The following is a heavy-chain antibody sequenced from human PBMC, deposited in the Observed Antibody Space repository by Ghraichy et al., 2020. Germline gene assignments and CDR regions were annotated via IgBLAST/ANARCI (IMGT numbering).Heavy chain of an antibody. J-gene: IGHJ1*01. CDR1: GFTSRTYA. CDR2: ITDNGGTT. D-gene: IGHD3/OR15-3a*01. V-gene: IGHV3-23*01. CDR3: AKFARDWPNEYLQH. Sequence: GGSLRLSCAASGFTSRTYAMSWVRQAPGKGLEWVSAITDNGGTTYDAESVKGRFTISRDNSKNTLFLQMNSLRGEDTAVYYCAKFARDWPNEYLQHWGQGALVTVSS.